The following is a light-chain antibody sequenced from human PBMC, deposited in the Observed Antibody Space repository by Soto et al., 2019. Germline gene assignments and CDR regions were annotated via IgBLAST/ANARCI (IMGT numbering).Light chain of an antibody. CDR1: QGISNY. CDR2: VAS. V-gene: IGKV1-27*01. J-gene: IGKJ1*01. CDR3: QEYIRAPWT. Sequence: DIQMTQSPSSLSASVGDRVTITCRASQGISNYLAWYQQKPGKVPKLLIFVASTLQSGVPSRFSGSGSGTDCTLTISSLQPEEVATYYCQEYIRAPWTFGQGTKVDIK.